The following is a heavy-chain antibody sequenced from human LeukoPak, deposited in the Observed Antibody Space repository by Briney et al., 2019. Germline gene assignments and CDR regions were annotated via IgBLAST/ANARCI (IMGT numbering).Heavy chain of an antibody. D-gene: IGHD3-16*02. CDR2: IYYSGST. CDR1: GGSISRSSYY. CDR3: ARAGERLDHVWGSYRFDY. V-gene: IGHV4-39*07. Sequence: KPSETLSLTCTASGGSISRSSYYWGWIRQPPGKGLEWIGSIYYSGSTYYNPSLKSRVTISVDTSKNQFSLKLSSVTAADTAVYYCARAGERLDHVWGSYRFDYWGQGTLVTASS. J-gene: IGHJ4*02.